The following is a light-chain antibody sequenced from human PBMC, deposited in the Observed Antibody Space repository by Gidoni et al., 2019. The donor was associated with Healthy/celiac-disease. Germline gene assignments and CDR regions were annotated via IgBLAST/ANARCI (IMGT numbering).Light chain of an antibody. Sequence: TPGEPASISCRSSQSLLHSNGYNYLDWYLQKPGQSPQLLIYLGSNRASGVPDRFSGSGSGTDFTLKISRVEAEDVGVYYCMQALQTPRTFGQXTKLXIK. J-gene: IGKJ2*01. CDR3: MQALQTPRT. CDR1: QSLLHSNGYNY. V-gene: IGKV2-28*01. CDR2: LGS.